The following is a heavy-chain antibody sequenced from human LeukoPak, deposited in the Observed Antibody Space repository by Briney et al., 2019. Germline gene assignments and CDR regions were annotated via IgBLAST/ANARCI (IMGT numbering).Heavy chain of an antibody. Sequence: ASVKVSCKASGYTFTGYYMHWVRQAPGQGLEWMGIINPSGGSTSYAQKFQGRVTMTRDMSTSTVYMELSSLRSEDTAVYYCARDSTPRGYYDFWSGPTGDYYYYMDVWGKGTTVTVSS. D-gene: IGHD3-3*01. CDR3: ARDSTPRGYYDFWSGPTGDYYYYMDV. J-gene: IGHJ6*03. CDR1: GYTFTGYY. CDR2: INPSGGST. V-gene: IGHV1-46*01.